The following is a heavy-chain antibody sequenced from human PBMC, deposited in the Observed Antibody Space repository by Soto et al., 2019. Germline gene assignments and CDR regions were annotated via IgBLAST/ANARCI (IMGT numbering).Heavy chain of an antibody. CDR2: ISTYNGNT. Sequence: VSVKVSCKASDYTFTSYGISWVRQAPGQGLEWMGWISTYNGNTNYAQNLQGRVTMTTDTSTSTAYMELRSLRSDDTAGYYCARDLSEDNSDYYYASPGYCYYYGMDVWGQGTTVTVSS. V-gene: IGHV1-18*01. CDR3: ARDLSEDNSDYYYASPGYCYYYGMDV. J-gene: IGHJ6*02. CDR1: DYTFTSYG. D-gene: IGHD3-22*01.